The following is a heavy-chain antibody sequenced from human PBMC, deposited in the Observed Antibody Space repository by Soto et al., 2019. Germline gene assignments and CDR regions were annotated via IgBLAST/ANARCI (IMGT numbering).Heavy chain of an antibody. CDR3: ASAVDTAMVFPLYYYYGIDV. CDR2: IIPIFGTA. CDR1: GGTFSSYA. V-gene: IGHV1-69*13. D-gene: IGHD5-18*01. J-gene: IGHJ6*02. Sequence: ASVKVSCKASGGTFSSYAISWVRQAPGQGLEWMGGIIPIFGTANYAQKFQGRVTITADESTSTAYMELSSLRSEDTAVYYCASAVDTAMVFPLYYYYGIDVWGQGTTVTGSS.